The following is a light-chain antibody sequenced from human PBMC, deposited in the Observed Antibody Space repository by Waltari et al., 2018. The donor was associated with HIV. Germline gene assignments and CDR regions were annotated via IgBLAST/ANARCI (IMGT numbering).Light chain of an antibody. CDR1: QDISRW. J-gene: IGKJ2*01. CDR3: QQANSFPYT. Sequence: DIQMTQSPSSVSASVGDRVTITCRASQDISRWLAWYQQKPGKAPKLLIYAASTLQGGVPSRFSGSGSGTEFTLTISSLQPEDFATYYCQQANSFPYTFGQGTKLEIK. V-gene: IGKV1-12*01. CDR2: AAS.